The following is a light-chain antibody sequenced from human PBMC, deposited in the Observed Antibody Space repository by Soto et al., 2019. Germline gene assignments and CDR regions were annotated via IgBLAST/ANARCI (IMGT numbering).Light chain of an antibody. J-gene: IGKJ2*01. V-gene: IGKV3-20*01. CDR3: QQYTVSTYT. CDR1: QSVARD. Sequence: EIVLTQSPGTLSLSPGETATLSCRASQSVARDLTWYQHKPGQAPRLLISRASTGATGIPDRFSGSGSGTDFTLTINRLEPEDFAVYYCQQYTVSTYTFGQGTKLEIK. CDR2: RAS.